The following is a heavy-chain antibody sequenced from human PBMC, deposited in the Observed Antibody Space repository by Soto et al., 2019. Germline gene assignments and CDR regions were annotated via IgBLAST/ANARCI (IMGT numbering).Heavy chain of an antibody. V-gene: IGHV4-34*01. J-gene: IGHJ4*02. Sequence: QVQLQQWGAGLLKPSETLSLTCAVYGGSFSGYYWSWIRQPRGKGLEWIGEINHSGSTNYNPSLKSRVTISVDTSKNQFSLKLSSVTAADTAVYYCARGQVVAATPGFGYWGQGTLVTVSS. D-gene: IGHD2-15*01. CDR2: INHSGST. CDR3: ARGQVVAATPGFGY. CDR1: GGSFSGYY.